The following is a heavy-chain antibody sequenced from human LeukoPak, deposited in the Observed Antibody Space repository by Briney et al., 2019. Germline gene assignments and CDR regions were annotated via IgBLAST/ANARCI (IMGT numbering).Heavy chain of an antibody. CDR1: GGTFSSYA. D-gene: IGHD2-21*01. V-gene: IGHV1-69*05. Sequence: SVKVSCKASGGTFSSYAISWVRQAPGQGLEWMGRIIPIFGTANYAQKFQGRVTITTDESTCTAYMELSSLRSEDTAVYYCARSDNDAFDIWGQGTMVTVSS. CDR2: IIPIFGTA. CDR3: ARSDNDAFDI. J-gene: IGHJ3*02.